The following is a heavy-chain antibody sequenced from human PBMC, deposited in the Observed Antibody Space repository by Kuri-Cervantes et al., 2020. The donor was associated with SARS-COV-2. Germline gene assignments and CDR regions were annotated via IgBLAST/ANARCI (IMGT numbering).Heavy chain of an antibody. CDR2: ISYDGSNK. D-gene: IGHD3-22*01. CDR1: GFTFSSYG. J-gene: IGHJ4*02. Sequence: GGSLRLSCAASGFTFSSYGMHWVRQAPGKGLEWVTVISYDGSNKYYADSVKGRFTISRDNSKNTLYLQMNSPRAEDTAVYYCARDRDYYDSSGYPYFDYWGQGSLVTVSS. V-gene: IGHV3-30*03. CDR3: ARDRDYYDSSGYPYFDY.